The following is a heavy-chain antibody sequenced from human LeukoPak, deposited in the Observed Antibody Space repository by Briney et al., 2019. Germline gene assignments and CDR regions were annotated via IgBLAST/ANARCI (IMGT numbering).Heavy chain of an antibody. V-gene: IGHV1-2*02. D-gene: IGHD3-22*01. CDR3: ARDAGTYDSSGYPTDY. CDR1: GYTFTDDY. Sequence: ASVKVSCKASGYTFTDDYVHWVRQAPGQGLEWMGWINPNSGVTNYAQKFQGRVTMTRDTSISTAYMELSRLRSDDTAVYYRARDAGTYDSSGYPTDYWGQGTLVTVSS. J-gene: IGHJ4*02. CDR2: INPNSGVT.